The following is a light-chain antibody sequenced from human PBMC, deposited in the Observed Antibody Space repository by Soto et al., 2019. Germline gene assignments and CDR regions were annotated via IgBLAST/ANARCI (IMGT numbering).Light chain of an antibody. CDR3: QQYGSSLP. CDR2: GAS. Sequence: EVVLTQSPGTLSLSPGDRATLSCRASRDVSSNYLAWYQQKPGQAPRLLIYGASGRATGIPARFSGSGSETVFILTISRLEPEDFAVDYCQQYGSSLPFGGGTKVEIK. CDR1: RDVSSNY. V-gene: IGKV3-20*01. J-gene: IGKJ4*01.